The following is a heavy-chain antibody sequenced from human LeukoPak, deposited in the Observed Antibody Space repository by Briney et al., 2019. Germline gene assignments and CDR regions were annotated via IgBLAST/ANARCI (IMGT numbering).Heavy chain of an antibody. D-gene: IGHD5-18*01. Sequence: GGSLRLSCAASGFTFSSYGMHWVRQAPGKGLEWVAVISYDGSNKYYADSVKGRFTISRDNSKSTLYLQMNSLRAEDTAIYYCAKDPPGYSYGAVDAFDAWGQGTLVTVSS. CDR1: GFTFSSYG. J-gene: IGHJ3*01. CDR2: ISYDGSNK. V-gene: IGHV3-30*18. CDR3: AKDPPGYSYGAVDAFDA.